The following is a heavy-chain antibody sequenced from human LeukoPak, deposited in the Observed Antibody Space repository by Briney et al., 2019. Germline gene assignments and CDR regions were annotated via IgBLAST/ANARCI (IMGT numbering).Heavy chain of an antibody. D-gene: IGHD2-2*01. CDR2: FDPEDGET. V-gene: IGHV1-24*01. CDR3: AIPYCSSTSCFGSERAGFDY. Sequence: ASVTVSCKVSGDTLTELSMHWVRQAPGKGVEWMGGFDPEDGETNYAQKFQGRVTMTEDTSTDTAYMELSSLRSEDTAVYYCAIPYCSSTSCFGSERAGFDYWGQGTLVTVSS. J-gene: IGHJ4*02. CDR1: GDTLTELS.